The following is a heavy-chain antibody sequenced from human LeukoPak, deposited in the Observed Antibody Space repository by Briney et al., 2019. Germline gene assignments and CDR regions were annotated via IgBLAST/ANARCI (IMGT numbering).Heavy chain of an antibody. CDR2: IYHSGST. CDR3: ARAGGYSGSYYEFDS. D-gene: IGHD1-26*01. J-gene: IGHJ4*02. V-gene: IGHV4-38-2*01. Sequence: SETLSLTCAVSGYSISSGYYWGWIRQPPGKGLEWIGSIYHSGSTYYNPSLKSRVTISVDTSKNQFPLKLSSVTAADTAVYYCARAGGYSGSYYEFDSWGQGTLVTVSS. CDR1: GYSISSGYY.